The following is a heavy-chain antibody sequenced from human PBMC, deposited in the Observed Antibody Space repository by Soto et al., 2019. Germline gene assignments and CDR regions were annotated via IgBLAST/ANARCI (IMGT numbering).Heavy chain of an antibody. CDR2: IYWDDDK. Sequence: QITLKESGPTLVKPTQTLTLTCTFSGLSLSTIGEGVGWIRQPPGKALEWLALIYWDDDKRYSPSLKSRLTITTDPSKNQVVLTMTNMDPVDTATYYCVQSRCGGDCLQSYSSHSYYGLDVWGQGTTVTVSS. D-gene: IGHD2-21*02. J-gene: IGHJ6*02. V-gene: IGHV2-5*02. CDR1: GLSLSTIGEG. CDR3: VQSRCGGDCLQSYSSHSYYGLDV.